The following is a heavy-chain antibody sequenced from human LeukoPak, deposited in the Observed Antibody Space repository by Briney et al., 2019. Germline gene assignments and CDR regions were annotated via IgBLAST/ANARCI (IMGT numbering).Heavy chain of an antibody. D-gene: IGHD6-19*01. CDR1: GFTFSTYW. J-gene: IGHJ6*03. Sequence: GGSLRLSCAASGFTFSTYWMHWVRQAPGKGLVWVSRIHGDGTFTTSADSVKGRFTISRDNAKNSLYLQMNSLRAEDTAVYYCARDQDDGDQWLVQRSYYYYMDVWGKGTTATVSS. V-gene: IGHV3-74*01. CDR2: IHGDGTFT. CDR3: ARDQDDGDQWLVQRSYYYYMDV.